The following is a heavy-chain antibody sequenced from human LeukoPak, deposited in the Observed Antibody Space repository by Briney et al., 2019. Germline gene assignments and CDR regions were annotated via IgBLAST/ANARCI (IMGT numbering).Heavy chain of an antibody. Sequence: SETLSLTCTVSGGSINTGSFYWRWVRQPAGKGLEWIGRSYTGGSGMYNPSLKSRVSISLDTSKNQFSLKLSSVTAADTGIYYCATERVYGVSSPAFDNWGQGTLVTVSS. CDR1: GGSINTGSFY. CDR3: ATERVYGVSSPAFDN. D-gene: IGHD4-17*01. J-gene: IGHJ4*02. CDR2: SYTGGSG. V-gene: IGHV4-61*02.